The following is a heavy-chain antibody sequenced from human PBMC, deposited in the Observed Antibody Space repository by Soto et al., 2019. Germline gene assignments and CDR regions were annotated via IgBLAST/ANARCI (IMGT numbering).Heavy chain of an antibody. Sequence: GGSLRLSCAASGFTFSGSAMHWVRQASGKGLEWVGRIRSKANSYATAYAASVKGRFTISRDDSKNTAYLQMNSLKTEDTAVYYCTSLLRTIPYWGQGTLVTVSS. D-gene: IGHD3-3*01. CDR1: GFTFSGSA. CDR3: TSLLRTIPY. CDR2: IRSKANSYAT. V-gene: IGHV3-73*01. J-gene: IGHJ4*02.